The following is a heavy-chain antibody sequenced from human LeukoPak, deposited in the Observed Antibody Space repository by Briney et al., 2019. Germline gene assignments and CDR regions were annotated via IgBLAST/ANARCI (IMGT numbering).Heavy chain of an antibody. J-gene: IGHJ4*02. Sequence: GGSLRLSCEGSGFTFSNYWMGWVRQAPGKGLQWVANIKTDGSEKYYVDSVKGRFTISRDNAKNSLYLQMNSLRAEDTAVYYCATDRGIVVVPAAILEYWGQGTMVTVSS. D-gene: IGHD2-2*01. CDR3: ATDRGIVVVPAAILEY. CDR2: IKTDGSEK. CDR1: GFTFSNYW. V-gene: IGHV3-7*03.